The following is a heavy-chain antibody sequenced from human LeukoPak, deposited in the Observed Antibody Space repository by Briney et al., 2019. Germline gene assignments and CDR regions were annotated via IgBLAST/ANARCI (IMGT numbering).Heavy chain of an antibody. V-gene: IGHV3-74*01. CDR3: ARDFSGAIDY. J-gene: IGHJ4*02. Sequence: GGALRLSCAASGFTFSSNLMHWVRQGPGKGLVWVSHINSDGRSTRYADSVKGRFTISRDNAKNTVYLQMNSLRAEDTAVYFCARDFSGAIDYWGQGTQVTVSS. CDR2: INSDGRST. D-gene: IGHD3-10*01. CDR1: GFTFSSNL.